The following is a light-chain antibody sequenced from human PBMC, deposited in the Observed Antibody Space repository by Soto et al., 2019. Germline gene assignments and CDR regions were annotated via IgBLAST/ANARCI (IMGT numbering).Light chain of an antibody. V-gene: IGKV3D-15*01. Sequence: VVVTKSPGTLSLSQGERATLSCRASQSVSNNYLAWYQQKPGQAPRLLIYGASTRAAGIPGRFSGSGSGTEFTLTINSLQPEDFAVYYCQPYNNLPITFGGGTKVDIK. CDR3: QPYNNLPIT. CDR1: QSVSNN. CDR2: GAS. J-gene: IGKJ4*01.